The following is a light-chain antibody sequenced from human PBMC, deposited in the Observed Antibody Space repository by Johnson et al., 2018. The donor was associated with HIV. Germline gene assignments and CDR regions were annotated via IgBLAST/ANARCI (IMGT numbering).Light chain of an antibody. CDR1: SSNIWNNF. V-gene: IGLV1-51*01. Sequence: QSVLTQPPSVSAAPGQKVTRSYSGSSSNIWNNFVSWFRQLPLRAPKVLIYDNNERPSGIPDRFSGSKSGTSATLGITGLQTGDEADYYCGTWDSSLSDYVFGAGTKVTVL. CDR3: GTWDSSLSDYV. J-gene: IGLJ1*01. CDR2: DNN.